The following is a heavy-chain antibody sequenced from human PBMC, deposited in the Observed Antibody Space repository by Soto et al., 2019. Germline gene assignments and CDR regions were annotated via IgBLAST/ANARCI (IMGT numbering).Heavy chain of an antibody. J-gene: IGHJ6*01. Sequence: QVQLVESGGGVVQPGRSLRLSCAASGFTSSSYAMHWVRQAPGKGLEWVAVISYDGSNKYYADSVKGRFTISRDNSKNTLYLQMNSLRAEDTAVYYCARERGTTTVGYYYYYYGMDVW. CDR2: ISYDGSNK. D-gene: IGHD1-26*01. V-gene: IGHV3-30-3*01. CDR1: GFTSSSYA. CDR3: ARERGTTTVGYYYYYYGMDV.